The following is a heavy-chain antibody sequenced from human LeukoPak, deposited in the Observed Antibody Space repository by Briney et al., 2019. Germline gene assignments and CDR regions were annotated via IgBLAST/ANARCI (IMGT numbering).Heavy chain of an antibody. CDR2: IKSNPDGGTA. D-gene: IGHD3-3*01. J-gene: IGHJ4*02. CDR3: TTLSYDVHY. Sequence: PGGSLRLSCAASGFTVSSNYMSWVRQAPGKGLEWVGRIKSNPDGGTADYAAPVKGRFIISRDDSKNTLYLQLNSLKTEDTAVYYCTTLSYDVHYWGQGTLVTVSS. V-gene: IGHV3-15*05. CDR1: GFTVSSNY.